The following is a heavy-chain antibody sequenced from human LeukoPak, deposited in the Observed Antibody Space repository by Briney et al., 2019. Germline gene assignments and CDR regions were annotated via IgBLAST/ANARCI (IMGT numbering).Heavy chain of an antibody. CDR2: IFYSGTT. CDR3: ARGGYNIDWMKDAPDY. D-gene: IGHD6-19*01. CDR1: GGSISSSSYY. Sequence: SETLSLTCTVSGGSISSSSYYWGWIRQPPGKGLEWIGNIFYSGTTYYNPSLQSRVAISIDTSKNQFSLNLISVTAADTAVYYCARGGYNIDWMKDAPDYWGQGALATVSS. V-gene: IGHV4-39*07. J-gene: IGHJ4*01.